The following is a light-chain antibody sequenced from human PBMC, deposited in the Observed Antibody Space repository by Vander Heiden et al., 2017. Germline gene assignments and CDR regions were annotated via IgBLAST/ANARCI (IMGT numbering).Light chain of an antibody. Sequence: DIQLTQSPSSLSASVGDRVTITFRASQSISSYLTWYQQKPGTAPKLLIYAASSLQSGVPSRFSGSGSGTDFTLTISSLQPEDFATYYCQQSYSTLWTFGQGTKVEIK. CDR3: QQSYSTLWT. V-gene: IGKV1-39*01. CDR1: QSISSY. CDR2: AAS. J-gene: IGKJ1*01.